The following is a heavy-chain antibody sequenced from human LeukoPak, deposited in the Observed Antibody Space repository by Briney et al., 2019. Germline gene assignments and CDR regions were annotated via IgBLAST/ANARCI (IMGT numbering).Heavy chain of an antibody. V-gene: IGHV3-33*01. CDR2: IWYDGSNK. Sequence: QPGGSLRLSCAASGFTFSSYGMHWVRQAPGKGLEWVAVIWYDGSNKYYADSVKGRFTISRDNSKNTLYLQMNSLRAEDTAVYYCARESTYSYGRTIDYWGQGTLVTVSS. CDR1: GFTFSSYG. D-gene: IGHD5-18*01. J-gene: IGHJ4*02. CDR3: ARESTYSYGRTIDY.